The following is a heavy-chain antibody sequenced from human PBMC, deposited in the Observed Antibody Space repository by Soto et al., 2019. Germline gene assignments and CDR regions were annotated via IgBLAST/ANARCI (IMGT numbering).Heavy chain of an antibody. CDR1: GFTFSSYW. CDR3: ARVDGDRYDGNGYLGRH. J-gene: IGHJ4*02. V-gene: IGHV3-74*01. CDR2: IKSDGSGT. D-gene: IGHD3-22*01. Sequence: EVQLVESGGGLVQPGESLTLSCAASGFTFSSYWMHWVRQAPGKGLVWVSRIKSDGSGTYYADFVKGRLTISRDKAKNTLYLQMSSLRVEDTAVYFCARVDGDRYDGNGYLGRHWAQGTLVTVS.